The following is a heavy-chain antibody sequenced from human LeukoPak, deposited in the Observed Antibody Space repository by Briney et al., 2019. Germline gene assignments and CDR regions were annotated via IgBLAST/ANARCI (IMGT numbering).Heavy chain of an antibody. CDR1: GFTFSSYA. V-gene: IGHV3-30*04. CDR3: ARDGGSRTYYYGSGDYGMDV. Sequence: GGSLRLSCAASGFTFSSYAMHWVRQAPGKGLEWVAVISYDGSNKFYADSVKGRFTISRDNAKNSLYLQMNSLRAEDTAVYYCARDGGSRTYYYGSGDYGMDVWGQGTTVTVSS. J-gene: IGHJ6*02. CDR2: ISYDGSNK. D-gene: IGHD3-10*01.